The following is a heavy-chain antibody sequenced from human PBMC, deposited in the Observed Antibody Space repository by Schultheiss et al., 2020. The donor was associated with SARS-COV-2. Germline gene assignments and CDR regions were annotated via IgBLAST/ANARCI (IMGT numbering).Heavy chain of an antibody. CDR3: ARSMDLGIAVAGY. CDR1: GGSISSSNW. CDR2: IYHSGST. J-gene: IGHJ4*02. D-gene: IGHD6-19*01. Sequence: SETLSLTCAVSGGSISSSNWWSWVRQPPGKGLEWIGDIYHSGSTNYNPSLKSRVTISVDKSKNQFSLKLSSVTAADTAVYYCARSMDLGIAVAGYWGQGTLVTVSS. V-gene: IGHV4-4*02.